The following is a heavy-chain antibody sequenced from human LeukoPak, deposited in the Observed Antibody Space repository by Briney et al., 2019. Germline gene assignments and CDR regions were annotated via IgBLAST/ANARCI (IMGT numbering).Heavy chain of an antibody. CDR3: ARELIAVAGCFDY. Sequence: GALRLSCAASGFTSSSYAMHWVRQAPGKGLEWVAVISYDGSTKYYADSVKGRFTISRDNSKNTLYLQMNSLRAEDTAVYYCARELIAVAGCFDYWGQGTLVTVSS. D-gene: IGHD6-19*01. CDR2: ISYDGSTK. J-gene: IGHJ4*02. CDR1: GFTSSSYA. V-gene: IGHV3-30-3*01.